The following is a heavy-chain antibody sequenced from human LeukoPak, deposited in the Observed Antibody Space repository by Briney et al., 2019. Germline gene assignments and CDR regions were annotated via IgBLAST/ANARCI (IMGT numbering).Heavy chain of an antibody. CDR3: ARAFPTVTTFDY. CDR2: IDWDDDK. V-gene: IGHV2-70*11. D-gene: IGHD4-17*01. Sequence: SGPTLVNPTQTLTLTCTFSGFSLSTSGMCVSWIRQPPGKALEWLARIDWDDDKYYNTSLETRLTISKDTSKNQVVLTMTNMDPVDTATYYCARAFPTVTTFDYWGQGTLVTVSS. CDR1: GFSLSTSGMC. J-gene: IGHJ4*02.